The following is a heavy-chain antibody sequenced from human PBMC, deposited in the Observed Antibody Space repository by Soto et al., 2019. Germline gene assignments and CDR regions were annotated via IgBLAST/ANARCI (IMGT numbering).Heavy chain of an antibody. D-gene: IGHD5-12*01. CDR2: IYYSGTT. J-gene: IGHJ5*02. CDR3: ARRGYSTSWFDP. CDR1: GGSITSSGYY. V-gene: IGHV4-39*01. Sequence: QLLESGPGLVKPSETLSLTCTVSGGSITSSGYYWGWIRQPPGKGLEWIAIIYYSGTTYYNPSLKSRVTISVDTSKNQFSLGLSSVTAADTAVYYCARRGYSTSWFDPWGQGILVTVSS.